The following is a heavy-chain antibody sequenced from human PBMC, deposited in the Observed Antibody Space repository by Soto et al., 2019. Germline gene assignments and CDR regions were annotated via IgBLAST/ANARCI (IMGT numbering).Heavy chain of an antibody. CDR3: ARESLWPYCPNTNCINAFDI. Sequence: GGSLRLSCAASGFTFISYWMSWVRQAPGKGLEWVANIKQDGSEKYYVDSVKGRFAISRDNAKNSLYLQMNSLRAEDTAVYYCARESLWPYCPNTNCINAFDIWGQGTMVTVSS. CDR1: GFTFISYW. J-gene: IGHJ3*02. D-gene: IGHD2-2*01. V-gene: IGHV3-7*01. CDR2: IKQDGSEK.